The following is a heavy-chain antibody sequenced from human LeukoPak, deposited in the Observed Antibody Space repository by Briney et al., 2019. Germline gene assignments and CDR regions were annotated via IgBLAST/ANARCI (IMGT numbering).Heavy chain of an antibody. CDR3: IRDLFDDYSLDY. CDR1: GFTFSSYS. Sequence: PGRSQRLSCAASGFTFSSYSMNWVGQAPGKGLEWVSSINSDSSIMYYAESVKGRFTISRDNARNSLYLQMNSLRAEDTAVYYCIRDLFDDYSLDYWGQGALVTVSS. J-gene: IGHJ4*02. CDR2: INSDSSIM. V-gene: IGHV3-21*01. D-gene: IGHD3-16*01.